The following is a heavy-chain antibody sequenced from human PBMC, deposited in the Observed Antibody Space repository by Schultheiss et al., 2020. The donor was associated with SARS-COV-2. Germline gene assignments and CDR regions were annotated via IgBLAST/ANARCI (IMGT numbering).Heavy chain of an antibody. J-gene: IGHJ3*01. CDR3: ARRRFYYGSGTHGNAFDV. V-gene: IGHV3-53*03. CDR1: GLMVSSNY. CDR2: IYADDRT. Sequence: GGSLRLSCAASGLMVSSNYMAWVRQPPGKGLEWVSVIYADDRTYYADSVEGRFTISRDSSKNTLYLQMNSLRVEDAAVYYCARRRFYYGSGTHGNAFDVWGQGTMVTVSS. D-gene: IGHD3-10*01.